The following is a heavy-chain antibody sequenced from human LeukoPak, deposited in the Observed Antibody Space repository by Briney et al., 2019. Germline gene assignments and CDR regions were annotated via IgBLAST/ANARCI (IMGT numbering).Heavy chain of an antibody. CDR1: GGSISSYY. CDR2: IYYSGST. J-gene: IGHJ4*02. CDR3: ARQRTAYYFDY. Sequence: SETLSLTCTVSGGSISSYYWSWIRQPPGKGLEWIGYIYYSGSTNYNPSLKSRVAISVDTSKNQFSLKLSSVTAADTAVYCCARQRTAYYFDYWGQGTLVTVSS. D-gene: IGHD2-21*02. V-gene: IGHV4-59*08.